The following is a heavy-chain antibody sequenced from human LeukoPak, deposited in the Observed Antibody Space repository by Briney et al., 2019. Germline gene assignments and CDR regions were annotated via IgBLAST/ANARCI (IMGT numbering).Heavy chain of an antibody. CDR1: GFTFSSYS. Sequence: PGGSLRLSCAASGFTFSSYSMNWVRQAPGKGLEWVSSISSSSSYIYYADSVKGRFTISRDKAKNSLYLQMNSLRAEDTAVYYCARDLAGSGPGFDYWGQGTLVTVSS. CDR2: ISSSSSYI. CDR3: ARDLAGSGPGFDY. D-gene: IGHD6-19*01. J-gene: IGHJ4*02. V-gene: IGHV3-21*01.